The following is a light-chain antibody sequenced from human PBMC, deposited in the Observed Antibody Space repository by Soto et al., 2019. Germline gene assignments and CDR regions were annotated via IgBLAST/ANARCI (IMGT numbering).Light chain of an antibody. V-gene: IGLV6-57*04. Sequence: NFMLTQPHSVSESPGKTLTISCTRSSGSIASDYVQWYQQRPGSAPATVIYENNQRPSGVPDRFSGSIDSSSNSASLTISGLRSEGEADYYCQSYDTTNWVFGGGTKVTVL. CDR1: SGSIASDY. CDR2: ENN. J-gene: IGLJ3*02. CDR3: QSYDTTNWV.